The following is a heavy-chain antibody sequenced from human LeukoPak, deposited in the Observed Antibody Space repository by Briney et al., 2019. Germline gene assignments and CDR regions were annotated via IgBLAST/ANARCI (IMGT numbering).Heavy chain of an antibody. CDR2: INHSGST. Sequence: SETLSLTCAVYGGSFSGYYWSWIRQPPGKGLEWIEEINHSGSTNYNPSLKSRVTISVDTSKNQFSLKLSSVTAADTAVYYCARHLITIFGVVSPFDPWGQGTLVTVSS. J-gene: IGHJ5*02. V-gene: IGHV4-34*01. CDR1: GGSFSGYY. D-gene: IGHD3-3*01. CDR3: ARHLITIFGVVSPFDP.